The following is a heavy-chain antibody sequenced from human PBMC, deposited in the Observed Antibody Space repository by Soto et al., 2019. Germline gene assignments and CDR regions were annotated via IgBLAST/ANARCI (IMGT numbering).Heavy chain of an antibody. CDR2: INPDSGGT. J-gene: IGHJ4*02. CDR3: TRKVATFNLDY. V-gene: IGHV1-2*02. Sequence: QVQLVQSGAEVKKPGASVKVSCQASGYMFTGYYIHWVRRAPGQGLEWMGWINPDSGGTNYQQKFQGRVTMTRDTSISTAYMELSSLRSDDTAVYYCTRKVATFNLDYWGQGTLVTVSS. CDR1: GYMFTGYY. D-gene: IGHD5-12*01.